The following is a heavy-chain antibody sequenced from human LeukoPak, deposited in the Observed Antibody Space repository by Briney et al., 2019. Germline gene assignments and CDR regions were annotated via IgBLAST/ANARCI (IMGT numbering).Heavy chain of an antibody. J-gene: IGHJ5*02. CDR1: GFTFSSYA. CDR3: ASAPRGFRVVAATAYWFDP. CDR2: ISGSGGST. Sequence: GGSLRLSCAASGFTFSSYAMSWVRQAPGKGLEWVSAISGSGGSTYYADSVKGRFTISRDNSKNTLYLQMNSLRAEDTAVYYCASAPRGFRVVAATAYWFDPWGQGTLVTVSS. D-gene: IGHD2-15*01. V-gene: IGHV3-23*01.